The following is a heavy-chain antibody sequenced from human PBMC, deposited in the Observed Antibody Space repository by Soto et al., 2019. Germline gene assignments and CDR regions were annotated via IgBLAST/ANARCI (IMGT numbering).Heavy chain of an antibody. V-gene: IGHV3-20*04. Sequence: AGGSLRLSCAASGFTFSTYSMNWVRQAPGKGLEWVSGINWNGGSTGYADSVKGRFTISRDNAKNSLYLQMNSLRDEDTAVYYCAKYLRSSEFPFHYWYFDLWGRGTLVTVSS. CDR1: GFTFSTYS. J-gene: IGHJ2*01. CDR2: INWNGGST. CDR3: AKYLRSSEFPFHYWYFDL. D-gene: IGHD6-6*01.